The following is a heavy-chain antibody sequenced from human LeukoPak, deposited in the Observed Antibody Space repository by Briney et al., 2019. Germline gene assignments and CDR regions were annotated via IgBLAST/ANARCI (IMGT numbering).Heavy chain of an antibody. V-gene: IGHV3-64D*09. CDR2: ISSNGGST. Sequence: GGSLRLSCSASGFTFSNNAMHWVRQAPGKGLEYVSGISSNGGSTHYADTVKGRFTISRDNSKNTLYLQMSSLRAEDTAVYYCATASAGSYYNFDYWGQGTLVTVSS. CDR3: ATASAGSYYNFDY. CDR1: GFTFSNNA. J-gene: IGHJ4*02. D-gene: IGHD3-10*01.